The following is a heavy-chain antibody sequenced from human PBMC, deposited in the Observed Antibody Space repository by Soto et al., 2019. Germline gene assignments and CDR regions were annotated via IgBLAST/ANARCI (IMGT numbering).Heavy chain of an antibody. CDR3: ARDRDGDYYHDAFDI. CDR1: GYTFTGYY. Sequence: QVQLVQSGAEVKKPGASVKVSCKASGYTFTGYYMHWVRQAPGQGLEWMGWINPNSGGTNYAQKFQGWVTMTRDTSISTAYMELSRLRSDDTAVYYSARDRDGDYYHDAFDIWGQGTMVTVSS. CDR2: INPNSGGT. D-gene: IGHD4-17*01. J-gene: IGHJ3*02. V-gene: IGHV1-2*04.